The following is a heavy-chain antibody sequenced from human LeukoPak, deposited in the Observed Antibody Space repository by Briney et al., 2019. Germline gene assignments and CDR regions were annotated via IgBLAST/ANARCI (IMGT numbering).Heavy chain of an antibody. V-gene: IGHV4-59*01. CDR2: IYYSGST. Sequence: NTSETLSLTCTVSGGSISSYYWSWIRQPPGKGLEWIGYIYYSGSTNYNPSLKSRVTISVDTSKNQFSLKLSSVTAADTAVYYCARGVDSSGWYDLFDYWGQGTLVTVSS. D-gene: IGHD6-19*01. J-gene: IGHJ4*02. CDR1: GGSISSYY. CDR3: ARGVDSSGWYDLFDY.